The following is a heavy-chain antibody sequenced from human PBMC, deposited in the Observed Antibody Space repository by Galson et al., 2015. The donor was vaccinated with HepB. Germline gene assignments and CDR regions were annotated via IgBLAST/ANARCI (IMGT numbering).Heavy chain of an antibody. J-gene: IGHJ3*02. D-gene: IGHD3-3*01. CDR1: GGTFTSYG. V-gene: IGHV1-18*04. CDR2: ISAYNGNT. Sequence: SVKVSCKASGGTFTSYGISWVRQAPGQGLEWMGWISAYNGNTNYAQKLQGRVTMTTDTSTSTAYMELRSLRSDDTAVYYCARGSYYDFWSGYYFGLGTDAFDIWGQGTMVTVSS. CDR3: ARGSYYDFWSGYYFGLGTDAFDI.